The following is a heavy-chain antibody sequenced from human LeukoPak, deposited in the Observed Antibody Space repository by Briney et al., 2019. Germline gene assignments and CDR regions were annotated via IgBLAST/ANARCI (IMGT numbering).Heavy chain of an antibody. D-gene: IGHD6-19*01. CDR1: GGSISSYY. Sequence: PSETLSLTCTVSGGSISSYYWSWIRQPPGKGLEWIGYIYYSGSTNYNPSLKSRVTISVDTSKNQFSLKLSSVTAADTAVYYCARDASGWYGPAVDYWGQGTLVTVSS. J-gene: IGHJ4*02. V-gene: IGHV4-59*01. CDR2: IYYSGST. CDR3: ARDASGWYGPAVDY.